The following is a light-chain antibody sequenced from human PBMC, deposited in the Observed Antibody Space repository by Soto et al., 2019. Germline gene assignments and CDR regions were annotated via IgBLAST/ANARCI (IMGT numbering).Light chain of an antibody. CDR3: QQRRT. CDR2: GAS. J-gene: IGKJ1*01. V-gene: IGKV3-20*01. Sequence: EIVLTQSPGTLSLSPGERATLSCRASQSVSSSYLAWYQQKPGQAPRLLIYGASSRATGIPGRFSGSGSGTDFSLTISRLEPEYFAVYYCQQRRTFGQGTKVEIK. CDR1: QSVSSSY.